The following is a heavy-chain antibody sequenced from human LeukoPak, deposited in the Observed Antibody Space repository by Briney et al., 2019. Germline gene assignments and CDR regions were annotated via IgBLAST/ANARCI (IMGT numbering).Heavy chain of an antibody. J-gene: IGHJ4*02. Sequence: GGSLRLSCAASGFTFSTYAMSWVRQAPGKGLEWVSAISGSGGSTYYADSVKGRFTISRDNSKNTLYLQMNSLRAEDTAVYYCAKARKEWLFTYWGQGTLVTVSS. CDR2: ISGSGGST. V-gene: IGHV3-23*01. D-gene: IGHD3-3*01. CDR3: AKARKEWLFTY. CDR1: GFTFSTYA.